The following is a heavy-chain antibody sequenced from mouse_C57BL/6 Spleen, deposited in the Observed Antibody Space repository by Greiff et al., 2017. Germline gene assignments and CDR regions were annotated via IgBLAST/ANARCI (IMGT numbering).Heavy chain of an antibody. CDR1: GYTFTSYW. D-gene: IGHD2-3*01. CDR2: INPSNGGT. Sequence: VQLQQPGTELVKPGASVKLSCKASGYTFTSYWMHWVKQRPGQGLEWIGNINPSNGGTNYNEKFKSKATLTVDTSSSTAYMQLSSLTSEYSAVYYCAGARDGYRYARDYWGQGTSVTVSS. J-gene: IGHJ4*01. V-gene: IGHV1-53*01. CDR3: AGARDGYRYARDY.